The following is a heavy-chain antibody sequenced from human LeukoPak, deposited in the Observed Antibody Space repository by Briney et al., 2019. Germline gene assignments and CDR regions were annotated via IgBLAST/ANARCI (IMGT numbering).Heavy chain of an antibody. CDR1: GYTFTSYG. Sequence: ASVKVSCKASGYTFTSYGISWVRQAPGQGLEWMGWISAYNGNTNYAQKLQGRVTMTTDTSTSTVYMELSSLRSEDTAVYYCARFKGFAGDGYDEEDYWGQGTLVTVSS. J-gene: IGHJ4*02. CDR3: ARFKGFAGDGYDEEDY. CDR2: ISAYNGNT. V-gene: IGHV1-18*01. D-gene: IGHD5-24*01.